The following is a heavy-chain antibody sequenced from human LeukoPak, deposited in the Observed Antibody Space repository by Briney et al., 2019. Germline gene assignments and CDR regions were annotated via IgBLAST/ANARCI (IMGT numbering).Heavy chain of an antibody. CDR1: GFTFSTYW. Sequence: GGSLRLSCAASGFTFSTYWMACVRQAPGKGLEWVANIKGDESAKHQADSVKGRFTISRDNAQNSVYLHMRSLRGEDTAVYYCARDVGGSLDYWGQGTLVTVSS. D-gene: IGHD1-26*01. CDR3: ARDVGGSLDY. CDR2: IKGDESAK. V-gene: IGHV3-7*01. J-gene: IGHJ4*02.